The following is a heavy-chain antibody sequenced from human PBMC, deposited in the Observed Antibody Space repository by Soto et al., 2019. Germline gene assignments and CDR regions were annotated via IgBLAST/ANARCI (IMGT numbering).Heavy chain of an antibody. CDR2: IYYSGST. Sequence: QVQLQESGPGLVKPSETLSLTCTVSGGSISSYYWSWIRQPPGKGLEWIGYIYYSGSTNYNPSLKSRVNIAVDKPKNQSSLKLSSVTAADTAVYYCARRYGKNAFDIWGQGTMVTVSS. D-gene: IGHD5-18*01. V-gene: IGHV4-59*01. CDR3: ARRYGKNAFDI. J-gene: IGHJ3*02. CDR1: GGSISSYY.